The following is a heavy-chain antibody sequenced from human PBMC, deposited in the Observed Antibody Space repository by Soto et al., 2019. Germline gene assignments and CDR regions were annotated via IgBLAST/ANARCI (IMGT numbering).Heavy chain of an antibody. CDR2: IYSTGNT. D-gene: IGHD6-13*01. CDR1: GDSIRSSSY. Sequence: PSETLSLTCIVSGDSIRSSSYWGWIRQPPGKGLEWIGSIYSTGNTYYNPSLNSQVTISVDTSKNQFSLNVISVTAADTAVYYCRRSRRYITDFWGQGTTVTVSS. CDR3: RRSRRYITDF. V-gene: IGHV4-39*01. J-gene: IGHJ6*02.